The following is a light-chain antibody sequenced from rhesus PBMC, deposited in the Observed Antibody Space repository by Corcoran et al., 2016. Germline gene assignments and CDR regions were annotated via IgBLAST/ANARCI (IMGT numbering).Light chain of an antibody. CDR2: GAS. V-gene: IGKV3-10*01. CDR1: QSVSSY. Sequence: IVMTQSPATLALSPGERATLACRASQSVSSYLAWSQQKPGQAPRPRIYGASSRATGIPDRFSGSGSGTDCTLTISSREPEDVGVYHCYQHSSGYSFSQGTKVEIK. J-gene: IGKJ2*01. CDR3: YQHSSGYS.